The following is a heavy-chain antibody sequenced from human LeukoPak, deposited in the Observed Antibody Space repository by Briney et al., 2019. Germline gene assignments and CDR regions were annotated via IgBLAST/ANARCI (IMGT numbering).Heavy chain of an antibody. CDR1: GFTFSSYS. CDR3: ARRSGSYSNFDY. Sequence: GGSLRLSCAASGFTFSSYSMNWVRQAPGKGLEWVSSISSSSSYIYYADSVKGRFTTSRDNAKNSLYLQMNSLRAEDTAVYYCARRSGSYSNFDYWGQGTLVTVSS. D-gene: IGHD3-10*01. V-gene: IGHV3-21*01. J-gene: IGHJ4*02. CDR2: ISSSSSYI.